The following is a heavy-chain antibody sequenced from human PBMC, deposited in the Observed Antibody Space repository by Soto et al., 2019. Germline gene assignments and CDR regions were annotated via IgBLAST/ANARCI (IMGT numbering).Heavy chain of an antibody. Sequence: SQTLSRTCAISGDSVSSNSAAWNWIRQSPSRGLEWLGRAYYRSKWYNDYAVPVKSRITINPDTTKNQISLQVNSVAPEDTAVYYCARESAGTYYFDYWGQGTMVTVSS. J-gene: IGHJ4*02. CDR2: AYYRSKWYN. V-gene: IGHV6-1*01. D-gene: IGHD6-19*01. CDR1: GDSVSSNSAA. CDR3: ARESAGTYYFDY.